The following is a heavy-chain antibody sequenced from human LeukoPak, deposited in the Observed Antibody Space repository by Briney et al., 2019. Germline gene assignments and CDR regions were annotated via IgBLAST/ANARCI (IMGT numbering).Heavy chain of an antibody. CDR3: ASGYCSGGSCYPSQLKASWEDY. Sequence: GGSLRLSCAASGFTFSSYAVHWVRQAPGKGLEWVAVISYDGSNKYYADSVKGRFTISRDNSKNTLYLQMNSLRAEDTAVYYCASGYCSGGSCYPSQLKASWEDYWGQGTLVTVSS. CDR1: GFTFSSYA. V-gene: IGHV3-30-3*01. J-gene: IGHJ4*02. D-gene: IGHD2-15*01. CDR2: ISYDGSNK.